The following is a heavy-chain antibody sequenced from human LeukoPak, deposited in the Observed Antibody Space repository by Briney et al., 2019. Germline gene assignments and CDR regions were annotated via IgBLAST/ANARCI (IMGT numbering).Heavy chain of an antibody. CDR2: ISGSGGST. CDR1: GFTFSSYA. Sequence: PGGSLRLSCAASGFTFSSYAMSWVRQAPGKGVEWVSAISGSGGSTYYADSVKGRFTISRDNSKNTLYLQMNSLRAEDTAVYYCAKSYYDFWSGYYTAWYFDYWGQGTLVTVSS. CDR3: AKSYYDFWSGYYTAWYFDY. D-gene: IGHD3-3*01. V-gene: IGHV3-23*01. J-gene: IGHJ4*02.